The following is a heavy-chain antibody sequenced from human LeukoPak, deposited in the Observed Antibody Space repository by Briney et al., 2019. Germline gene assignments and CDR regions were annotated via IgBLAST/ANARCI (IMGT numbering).Heavy chain of an antibody. CDR2: ISYSGTT. CDR3: ARAEQQLHPYYYYMDV. V-gene: IGHV4-30-4*08. D-gene: IGHD6-13*01. Sequence: PSETLSLTCAVSGGSISGGDYYWSWIRQPPGKGLEWIGYISYSGTTYYTPSLRSRVTISVDTSKNQFSLKLSSVTAADTAVYYCARAEQQLHPYYYYMDVWGKGTTVTVSS. J-gene: IGHJ6*03. CDR1: GGSISGGDYY.